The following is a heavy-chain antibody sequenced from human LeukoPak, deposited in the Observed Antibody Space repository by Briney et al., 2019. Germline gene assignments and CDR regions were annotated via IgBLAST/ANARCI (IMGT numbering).Heavy chain of an antibody. J-gene: IGHJ6*03. CDR2: IYTSGST. Sequence: SETLSLTCTVSGGSISSYYWTWIRQPAGKGLEWIGRIYTSGSTNYNPSLKSRVTMSVDTSKNQFSLKLSSVTAADTAVYYCARDRTVVPAAILDYFYYYMDVWGKGTTVTVSS. CDR1: GGSISSYY. CDR3: ARDRTVVPAAILDYFYYYMDV. D-gene: IGHD2-2*01. V-gene: IGHV4-4*07.